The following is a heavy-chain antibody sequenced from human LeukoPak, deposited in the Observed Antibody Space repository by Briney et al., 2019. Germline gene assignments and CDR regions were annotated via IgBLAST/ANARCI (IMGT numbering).Heavy chain of an antibody. Sequence: GGSLRLSCAASGFLFSTYDMHWVRQGTGKGLEWVSGISIAGDTYYPASVKGRFTISRDNSKNTLYLQMNSLRAEDTAVYYCARGTPYSSSWYRYGMDVWGQGTTVTVSS. CDR2: ISIAGDT. CDR3: ARGTPYSSSWYRYGMDV. D-gene: IGHD6-13*01. CDR1: GFLFSTYD. J-gene: IGHJ6*02. V-gene: IGHV3-13*01.